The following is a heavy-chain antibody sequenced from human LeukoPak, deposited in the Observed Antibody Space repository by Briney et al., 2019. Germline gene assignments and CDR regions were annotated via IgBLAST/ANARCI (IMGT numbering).Heavy chain of an antibody. CDR1: GFTVSSNY. D-gene: IGHD3-3*01. V-gene: IGHV3-23*01. Sequence: GGSLRLSCAASGFTVSSNYMSWVRQAPGKGLEWVSAFSGSGGRTYYADSVKGRFTISRDNSKSTLYLQMNSLRAEDTAVYYCAKGHTTTFGVVIRNYYYMDVWGKGTTVTVS. CDR2: FSGSGGRT. CDR3: AKGHTTTFGVVIRNYYYMDV. J-gene: IGHJ6*03.